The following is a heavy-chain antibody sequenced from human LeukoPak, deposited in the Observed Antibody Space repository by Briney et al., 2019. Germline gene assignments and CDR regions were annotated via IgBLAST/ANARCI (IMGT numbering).Heavy chain of an antibody. Sequence: NPGGSLRLSCAASGFTFSDYYMSWIRQAPGKGLEWVSYISSSSSYTNYADSVKGRFTISRDNAKNSLYLQMNSLRAEDTAVYYCARGGIAAAVPFDYWGQGTLVTVSS. J-gene: IGHJ4*02. CDR2: ISSSSSYT. V-gene: IGHV3-11*05. CDR1: GFTFSDYY. D-gene: IGHD6-13*01. CDR3: ARGGIAAAVPFDY.